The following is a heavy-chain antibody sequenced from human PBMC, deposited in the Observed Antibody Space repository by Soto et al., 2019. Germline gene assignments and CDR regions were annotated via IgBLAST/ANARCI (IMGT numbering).Heavy chain of an antibody. CDR2: INTDNGDA. Sequence: ASVKVSCKASGYTFTSYSIHWVRQAPGQGLEWIGWINTDNGDAKYSQKFQGRVTVTRDTSATTAYMELSSLRSEDTAVYYCASSAAVAEWFDPWGQGTLVTVSS. D-gene: IGHD6-19*01. CDR1: GYTFTSYS. V-gene: IGHV1-3*04. J-gene: IGHJ5*02. CDR3: ASSAAVAEWFDP.